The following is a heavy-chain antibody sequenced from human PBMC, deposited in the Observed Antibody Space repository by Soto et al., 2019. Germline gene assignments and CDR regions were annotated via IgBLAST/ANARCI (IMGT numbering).Heavy chain of an antibody. Sequence: GGSLRLSCAASGFTFSSYGMHWVRQAPGKGLEWVSSISSSSSYIYYADSVKGRFTISRDNAKNSLYLQMNSLRAEDTAVYYCAREDRSYYYYYGMDVWGQGTTVTVSS. CDR1: GFTFSSYG. D-gene: IGHD1-26*01. CDR3: AREDRSYYYYYGMDV. V-gene: IGHV3-21*01. CDR2: ISSSSSYI. J-gene: IGHJ6*02.